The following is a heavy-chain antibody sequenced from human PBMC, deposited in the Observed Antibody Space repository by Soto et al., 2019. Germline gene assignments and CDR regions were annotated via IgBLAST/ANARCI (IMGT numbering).Heavy chain of an antibody. CDR2: IWYDGSNK. D-gene: IGHD2-2*01. Sequence: GGSLRLSCAASGFTFSSYGMHWVRQAPGKGLEWVAVIWYDGSNKYYADSVKGRFTTSRDNSKNTLYLQMNSLRAEDTAVYYCARVARYCSSTSCFYYYYGMDVWGQGTTVTVSS. J-gene: IGHJ6*02. V-gene: IGHV3-33*01. CDR3: ARVARYCSSTSCFYYYYGMDV. CDR1: GFTFSSYG.